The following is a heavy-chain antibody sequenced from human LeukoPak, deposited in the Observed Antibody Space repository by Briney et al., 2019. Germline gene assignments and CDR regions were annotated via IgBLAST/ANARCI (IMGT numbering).Heavy chain of an antibody. Sequence: PGGSLRLSCAASGFTFSSYSMNWVRQAPGKGLEWVSSISSSSSYIYYADSVKGRFTISRDNAKNSLYLQMNSLGAEDTAVYYCARDRSGSISPPDFDYWGQGTLVTVSS. V-gene: IGHV3-21*01. CDR3: ARDRSGSISPPDFDY. CDR1: GFTFSSYS. J-gene: IGHJ4*02. CDR2: ISSSSSYI. D-gene: IGHD3-10*01.